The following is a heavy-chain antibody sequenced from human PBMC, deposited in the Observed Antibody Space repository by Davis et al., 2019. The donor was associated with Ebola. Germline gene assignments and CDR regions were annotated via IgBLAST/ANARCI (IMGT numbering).Heavy chain of an antibody. CDR3: AKDRYDSSGYYHLDFDY. D-gene: IGHD3-22*01. Sequence: GGSLRLSCAASGFTFSSYSMNWVRQAPGKGLEWVSYISSSSSTIYYADSVKGRFTISRDNAKNSLYLQMNSLRAEDTALYYCAKDRYDSSGYYHLDFDYWGQGTLVTVSS. J-gene: IGHJ4*02. CDR2: ISSSSSTI. V-gene: IGHV3-48*01. CDR1: GFTFSSYS.